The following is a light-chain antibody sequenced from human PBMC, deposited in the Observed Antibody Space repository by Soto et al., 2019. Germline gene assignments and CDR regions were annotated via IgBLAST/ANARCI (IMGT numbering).Light chain of an antibody. J-gene: IGLJ1*01. CDR2: EVT. CDR1: SSDIGGHHF. CDR3: SSYTSSSLYV. V-gene: IGLV2-14*01. Sequence: QSALTQPAPVSGSPGQSITISCTGTSSDIGGHHFVSWYQQQSGKAPKLVIYEVTDRPSGVSDRFSGSKSGNTASPTISGLQPEDEADYYCSSYTSSSLYVFGTGTKVTVL.